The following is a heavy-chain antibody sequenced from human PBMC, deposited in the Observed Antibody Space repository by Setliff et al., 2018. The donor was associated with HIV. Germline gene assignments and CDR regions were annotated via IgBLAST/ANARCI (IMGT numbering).Heavy chain of an antibody. CDR2: IIPILGIA. CDR3: VRGVQSPPHYSYYYMDV. V-gene: IGHV1-69*10. CDR1: GYTFTGYY. J-gene: IGHJ6*03. D-gene: IGHD3-3*01. Sequence: VASVKVSCKASGYTFTGYYMHWVRQAPGQGLEWMGGIIPILGIANYAQKFQGRVTITADKSTSTAYMELTSLRFDDTAMYYCVRGVQSPPHYSYYYMDVWGEGTMVTVSS.